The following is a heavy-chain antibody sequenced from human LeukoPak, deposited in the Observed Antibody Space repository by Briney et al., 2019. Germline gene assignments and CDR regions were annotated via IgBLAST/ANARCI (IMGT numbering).Heavy chain of an antibody. CDR2: IVGTGGNI. Sequence: GGSLRLSCAASGFILSNYAMSWVRQAPGKGLEWVSAIVGTGGNIYYADSVKGRFTISRDNFKSMLYLQMNSLRAEDTAVYYCAKGLTWDSTSCSDWGQGTLVTVSS. D-gene: IGHD2-2*01. CDR1: GFILSNYA. V-gene: IGHV3-23*01. CDR3: AKGLTWDSTSCSD. J-gene: IGHJ4*02.